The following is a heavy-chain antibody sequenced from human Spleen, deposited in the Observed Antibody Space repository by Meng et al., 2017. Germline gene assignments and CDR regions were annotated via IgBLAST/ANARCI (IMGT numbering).Heavy chain of an antibody. CDR3: ATRGNPYLNC. CDR1: GYTFRNSG. Sequence: RRVQSGAEVKKPGASMKVSCKASGYTFRNSGISWVRQAPGQGLEWMGWISTDKHNTNYAQNFRDRVSMTTDTFTSTAYMELRNLRSDDTAVYYCATRGNPYLNCWGQGTLVTVSS. J-gene: IGHJ4*02. V-gene: IGHV1-18*01. CDR2: ISTDKHNT.